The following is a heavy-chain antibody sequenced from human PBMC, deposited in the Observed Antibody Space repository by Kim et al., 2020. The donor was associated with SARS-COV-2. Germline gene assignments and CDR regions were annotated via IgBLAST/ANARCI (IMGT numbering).Heavy chain of an antibody. CDR2: IKQDGSEK. J-gene: IGHJ6*02. Sequence: GGSLRLSCAASGFTFSSYWMSWVRQAPGKGLEWVANIKQDGSEKNYLDSVKGRFTISRDNAKNSLYLQMNSLRAEDTALYYCARDDPPIPAVEYYFYYYGMDVWGQGTTVTVSS. CDR3: ARDDPPIPAVEYYFYYYGMDV. CDR1: GFTFSSYW. D-gene: IGHD6-13*01. V-gene: IGHV3-7*05.